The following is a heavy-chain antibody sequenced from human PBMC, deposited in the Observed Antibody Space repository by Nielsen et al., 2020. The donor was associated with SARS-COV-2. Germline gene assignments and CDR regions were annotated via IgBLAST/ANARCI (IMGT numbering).Heavy chain of an antibody. CDR2: IGTAGDT. V-gene: IGHV3-13*01. Sequence: GESLKISCAASGFTFSSYDMHWVRQATGKGLEWASVIGTAGDTYYPGSVKGRFTISRENAKNSLYLQMNSLRAGDTAVYYCARGNQKDYGDSAVYGMDVWGQGTTVTVSS. CDR3: ARGNQKDYGDSAVYGMDV. J-gene: IGHJ6*02. CDR1: GFTFSSYD. D-gene: IGHD4-17*01.